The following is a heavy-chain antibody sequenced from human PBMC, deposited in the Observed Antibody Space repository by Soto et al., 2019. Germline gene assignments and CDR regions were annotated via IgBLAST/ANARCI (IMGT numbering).Heavy chain of an antibody. V-gene: IGHV4-39*01. CDR3: ARHGSY. CDR1: GVSIRASSYY. CDR2: IYYNGET. J-gene: IGHJ4*01. Sequence: SETLSLTCTVSGVSIRASSYYWGWIRQPPGKGLEWIGTIYYNGETFYHPSLKSRVTMSIHTSKNQFSLNMTSVTAADTAVYYCARHGSYWGQGTLVTVSS.